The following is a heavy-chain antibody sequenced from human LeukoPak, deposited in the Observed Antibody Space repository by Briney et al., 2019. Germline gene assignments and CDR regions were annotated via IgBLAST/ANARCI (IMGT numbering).Heavy chain of an antibody. D-gene: IGHD4-17*01. CDR3: ARMQRVTTVTTILYYFDC. Sequence: SETLSLTCTVPGGFTSSSSYYWGWIRQPPGKGLEWIGSIYYLGSTYYNPSLKSRVTISVDTSKNQFSLKLSSVTAADTAVYYCARMQRVTTVTTILYYFDCWGQGTLVTVSS. J-gene: IGHJ4*02. CDR2: IYYLGST. CDR1: GGFTSSSSYY. V-gene: IGHV4-39*01.